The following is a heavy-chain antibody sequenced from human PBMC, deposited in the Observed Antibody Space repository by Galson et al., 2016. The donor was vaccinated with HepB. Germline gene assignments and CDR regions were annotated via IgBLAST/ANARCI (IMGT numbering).Heavy chain of an antibody. D-gene: IGHD2-2*01. J-gene: IGHJ6*02. Sequence: SLRLSCAASGFTFSSYGIHWVRQAPGKGLEWVAVISHDGNNKFYADSVKGRFTISRDNSKNTLFLQLNSLRAEDTAVYYCAKDLDPGTVVTPTGVGYYYYGLDVWGQGTTVTVSS. CDR2: ISHDGNNK. CDR3: AKDLDPGTVVTPTGVGYYYYGLDV. CDR1: GFTFSSYG. V-gene: IGHV3-30*18.